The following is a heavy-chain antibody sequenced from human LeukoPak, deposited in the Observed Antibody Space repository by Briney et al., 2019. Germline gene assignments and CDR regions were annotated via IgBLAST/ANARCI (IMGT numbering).Heavy chain of an antibody. CDR3: AKRGVVIRVILVGFHKEAYYFDS. Sequence: GGSLRLSCAVSGITLGNYGMSWVRQAPGKGLEWVAGVSDSGGRTNYADSVKGRFTISRDNSKNTLYLQMNSLRAEDTAVYFCAKRGVVIRVILVGFHKEAYYFDSWGQGVVVTVSS. J-gene: IGHJ4*02. D-gene: IGHD3-10*01. V-gene: IGHV3-23*01. CDR2: VSDSGGRT. CDR1: GITLGNYG.